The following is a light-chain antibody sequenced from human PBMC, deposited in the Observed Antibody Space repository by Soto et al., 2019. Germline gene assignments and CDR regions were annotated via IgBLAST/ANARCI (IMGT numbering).Light chain of an antibody. V-gene: IGLV2-14*01. Sequence: QSALTQPASVSGSPGQSITISCTGTSSDVGGYNYVSWYQQHPGKAPKLMIYEVSNRPSGVSNRFSGSKSGNTASLTISGLQAEDEADYYCSSYTSSSTIHLVFGGGTKVTVL. J-gene: IGLJ2*01. CDR2: EVS. CDR3: SSYTSSSTIHLV. CDR1: SSDVGGYNY.